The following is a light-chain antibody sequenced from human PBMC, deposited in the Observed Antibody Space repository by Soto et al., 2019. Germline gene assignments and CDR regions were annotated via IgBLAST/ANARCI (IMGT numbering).Light chain of an antibody. V-gene: IGKV3-20*01. CDR1: QSVSSSY. J-gene: IGKJ1*01. CDR3: QQYGSSGT. CDR2: GAS. Sequence: ELVLTQSPGTLSLSPGARATLSCRASQSVSSSYLAWYQQKPGQAPRLLIYGASSRATGIPDRFSGSGSGTEFTLTISRLEPEDFAVDDCQQYGSSGTFGQGTKVDIK.